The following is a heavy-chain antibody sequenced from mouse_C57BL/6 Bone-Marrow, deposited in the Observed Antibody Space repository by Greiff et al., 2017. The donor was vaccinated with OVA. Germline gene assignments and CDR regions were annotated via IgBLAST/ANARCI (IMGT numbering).Heavy chain of an antibody. D-gene: IGHD1-1*01. CDR2: ISSGSSTI. Sequence: EVQLVESGGGLVKPGGSLKLSCAASGFTFSDYGMHWVRQAPEKGLEWVAYISSGSSTISYADTVKGRFTISRDNAKTTLFLPMTSLRSEDTAMYYCARDSPVVATVYFDVLGTGTTVTVSS. V-gene: IGHV5-17*01. CDR1: GFTFSDYG. J-gene: IGHJ1*03. CDR3: ARDSPVVATVYFDV.